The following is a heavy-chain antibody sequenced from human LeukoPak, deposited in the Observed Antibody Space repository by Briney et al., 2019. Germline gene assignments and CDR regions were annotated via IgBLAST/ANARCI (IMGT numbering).Heavy chain of an antibody. V-gene: IGHV4-61*01. CDR1: GGSVSSGSYY. J-gene: IGHJ2*01. CDR3: AKIWRKGPYFDL. CDR2: IYYSGST. D-gene: IGHD5-24*01. Sequence: PSETLSLTCTVSGGSVSSGSYYWSWIRQPPGKGLEWIGYIYYSGSTNYNPSLKSRVTISVDTSKNQFSLKLSSVTAADTAVYYCAKIWRKGPYFDLWGRGTLVTVSS.